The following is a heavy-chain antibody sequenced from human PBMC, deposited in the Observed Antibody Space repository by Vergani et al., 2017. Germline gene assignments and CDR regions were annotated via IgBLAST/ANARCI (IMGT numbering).Heavy chain of an antibody. D-gene: IGHD6-25*01. CDR3: ARVDTXVPATSHYYYMDV. CDR2: IFYRGTT. J-gene: IGHJ6*03. Sequence: QVQLQESGPGVVKPSQTLSLTCAVSGGSISSGDHCWTWIRQRPGKGLEWIGYIFYRGTTYDNPSLRSRLTISVDTSQNQFSLKLRSVTAAHTAVYYCARVDTXVPATSHYYYMDVWGKGATVVVSS. CDR1: GGSISSGDHC. V-gene: IGHV4-31*11.